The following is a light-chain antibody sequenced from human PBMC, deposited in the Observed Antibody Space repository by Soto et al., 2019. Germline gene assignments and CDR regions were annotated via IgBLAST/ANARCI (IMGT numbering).Light chain of an antibody. J-gene: IGLJ1*01. CDR3: QSYDSSLSYV. CDR1: SSNIGAGYD. Sequence: QLVLTQPPSVSGAPGQRVTISCTGSSSNIGAGYDVHWYQHLPGTAPKLLIFGNTNRPSGVPDRFSASKSGTSASLAITGLQAEDEADYYCQSYDSSLSYVFGPGTKLTVL. CDR2: GNT. V-gene: IGLV1-40*01.